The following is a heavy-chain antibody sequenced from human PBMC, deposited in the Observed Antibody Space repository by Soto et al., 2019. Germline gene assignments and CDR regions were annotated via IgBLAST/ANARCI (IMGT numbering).Heavy chain of an antibody. CDR1: GFTFSNYW. V-gene: IGHV3-48*01. CDR2: ISSSSSTI. J-gene: IGHJ6*03. Sequence: GGSLRLSCAASGFTFSNYWMHWVRQAPGKGLVWVSFISSSSSTIYYADSVKGRFTISRDNAKNTLYLQMNSLRAEDTAVYYCARIPYYDFWSGYLFIYYYMDVWGKGTTVTVSS. D-gene: IGHD3-3*01. CDR3: ARIPYYDFWSGYLFIYYYMDV.